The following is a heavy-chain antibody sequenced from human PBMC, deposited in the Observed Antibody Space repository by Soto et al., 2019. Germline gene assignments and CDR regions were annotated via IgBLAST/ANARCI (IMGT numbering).Heavy chain of an antibody. Sequence: QLETLSLTCTVSGGSISSYYWSWIRQPPGKGLEWIGYIYYSGSTNYNPSLKSRVTISVDTSKNQFSLKLSSVTAADTAVYYCARDLEYSSSSSSWFDPWGQGTLVTVSS. CDR3: ARDLEYSSSSSSWFDP. V-gene: IGHV4-59*01. CDR1: GGSISSYY. CDR2: IYYSGST. J-gene: IGHJ5*02. D-gene: IGHD6-6*01.